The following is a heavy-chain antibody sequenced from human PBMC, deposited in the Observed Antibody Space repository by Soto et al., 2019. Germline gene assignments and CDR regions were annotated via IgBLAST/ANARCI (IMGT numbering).Heavy chain of an antibody. J-gene: IGHJ3*01. CDR1: GGSISTYS. CDR2: IYYSGRT. V-gene: IGHV4-59*01. Sequence: QVQLQESGPGLVKPSETLSLTCTVSGGSISTYSWSWIRQPPGKGLQWIGYIYYSGRTNYNPSLKSRVIISVDASKKRISLKLGSVTAADSAVYYCASGGWTYDILTGYYLWGQGTMVTVSS. D-gene: IGHD3-9*01. CDR3: ASGGWTYDILTGYYL.